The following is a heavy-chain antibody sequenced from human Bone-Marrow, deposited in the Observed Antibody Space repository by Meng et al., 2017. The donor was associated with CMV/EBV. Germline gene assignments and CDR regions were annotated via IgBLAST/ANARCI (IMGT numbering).Heavy chain of an antibody. J-gene: IGHJ4*02. CDR2: IIPVLDIP. CDR3: ARGPNSGSGAYLDY. D-gene: IGHD3-10*01. V-gene: IGHV1-69*04. Sequence: SSVKVSCKASGSTLDTYAITWVRQAPGQGLEWMGRIIPVLDIPNHAQKFQDRVTLSADRSASTVYLELSNLKSEDTAVYYCARGPNSGSGAYLDYSGQGTLVTVSS. CDR1: GSTLDTYA.